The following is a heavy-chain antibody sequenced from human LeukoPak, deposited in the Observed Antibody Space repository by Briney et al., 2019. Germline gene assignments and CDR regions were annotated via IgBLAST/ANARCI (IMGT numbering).Heavy chain of an antibody. D-gene: IGHD5-24*01. V-gene: IGHV3-30*04. CDR3: ARPSPPGDGYNPSDQ. CDR1: GFIFTNFA. J-gene: IGHJ4*02. Sequence: GGSLRLSCAASGFIFTNFAMHWVRQAPGKGLEWVAVISNDERNKYYAECVKGRFTISRDNSNSMVYLQMTSLRLEDTAVYYCARPSPPGDGYNPSDQWGQGSLVIVSS. CDR2: ISNDERNK.